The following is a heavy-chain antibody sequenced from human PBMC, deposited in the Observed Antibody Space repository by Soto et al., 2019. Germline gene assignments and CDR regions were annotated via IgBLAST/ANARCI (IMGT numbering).Heavy chain of an antibody. CDR2: ISAYNGNT. J-gene: IGHJ3*02. V-gene: IGHV1-18*01. D-gene: IGHD3-22*01. Sequence: ASVKVSCKASGYTFTSYGISWVRQAPGQGLEWMGWISAYNGNTNYAQKLQGRVTMTTDTSTSTAYMELRSLRSDDTAVYYCARDLHYDSSGYGLGAFDIWGQGTMVTVSS. CDR1: GYTFTSYG. CDR3: ARDLHYDSSGYGLGAFDI.